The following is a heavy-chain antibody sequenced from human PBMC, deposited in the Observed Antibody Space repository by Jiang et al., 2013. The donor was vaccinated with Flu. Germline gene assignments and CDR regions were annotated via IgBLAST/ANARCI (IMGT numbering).Heavy chain of an antibody. CDR1: SGSISSHY. Sequence: GSGLVKPSETLSLTCTVSSGSISSHYWSWIRQPPGKGLEWIGYISYXGSTTDNPSLKSRLTISVDTFRNQFSLRLNFVTAADTAVYYCARIVLDSSGWYHFDYWGQGTLVTVSS. J-gene: IGHJ4*02. CDR3: ARIVLDSSGWYHFDY. V-gene: IGHV4-59*11. CDR2: ISYXGST. D-gene: IGHD6-19*01.